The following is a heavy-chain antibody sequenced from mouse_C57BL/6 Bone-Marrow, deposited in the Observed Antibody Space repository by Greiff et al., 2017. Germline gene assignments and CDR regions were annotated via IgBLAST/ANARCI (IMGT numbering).Heavy chain of an antibody. CDR3: ARGTIYDGYYGGY. D-gene: IGHD2-3*01. V-gene: IGHV1-26*01. CDR2: INPNNGGT. Sequence: EVQLQQSGPELVKPGASVKISCKASGYTFTDYYMNWVKQSHGKSLEWIGDINPNNGGTSYNQKFKGKATLTVDKSSSTAYMELRSLTSEDSAVYYCARGTIYDGYYGGYWGQGTTLTVSS. CDR1: GYTFTDYY. J-gene: IGHJ2*01.